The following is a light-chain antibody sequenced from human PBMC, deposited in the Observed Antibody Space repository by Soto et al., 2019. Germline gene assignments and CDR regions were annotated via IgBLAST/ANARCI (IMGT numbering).Light chain of an antibody. CDR1: QSVSSSY. J-gene: IGKJ1*01. CDR2: GAS. Sequence: EIVLTQSPGTLSLSPGERATLSCRASQSVSSSYLAWYQQKPGQAPRLLIYGASSRATGIPDRFSGSGSGTDLTLTISRLEPEDFAVYYCQQYGSSRTFGQGTKGEI. V-gene: IGKV3-20*01. CDR3: QQYGSSRT.